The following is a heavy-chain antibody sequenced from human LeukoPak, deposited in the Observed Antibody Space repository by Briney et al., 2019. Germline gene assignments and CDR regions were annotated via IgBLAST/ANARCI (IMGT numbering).Heavy chain of an antibody. CDR1: GFTFSSYS. Sequence: GGSLRLSCAASGFTFSSYSMNWVRQAPGKGLEWVSSISSSSSYIYYADSVKGRFTISRDNAKDSLYLQMNSLRAEDTAVYYCARVVEQDYYFDYWGQGTLVTVSS. CDR2: ISSSSSYI. V-gene: IGHV3-21*01. J-gene: IGHJ4*02. CDR3: ARVVEQDYYFDY. D-gene: IGHD6-6*01.